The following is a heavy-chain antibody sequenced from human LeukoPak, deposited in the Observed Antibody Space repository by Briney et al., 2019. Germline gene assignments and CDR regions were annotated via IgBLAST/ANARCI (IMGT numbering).Heavy chain of an antibody. CDR1: GGSFSGYY. J-gene: IGHJ4*02. CDR3: ATSGYDYDSSGYYYVSVFDY. V-gene: IGHV4-34*01. Sequence: SETLSLTCAVYGGSFSGYYWSWIRQPPGKGLEWIGEINHSGSTNYNPSLKSRVTISVDTSKNQFSLTLNAVTDADTAVYYCATSGYDYDSSGYYYVSVFDYWGQGILVTVSS. D-gene: IGHD3-22*01. CDR2: INHSGST.